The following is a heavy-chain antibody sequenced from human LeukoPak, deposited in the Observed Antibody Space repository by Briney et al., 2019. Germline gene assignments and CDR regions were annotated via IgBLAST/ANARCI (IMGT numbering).Heavy chain of an antibody. CDR2: INPNSGGT. V-gene: IGHV1-2*06. CDR1: GYTFTVYY. J-gene: IGHJ4*02. D-gene: IGHD6-13*01. Sequence: GASVKVSCKASGYTFTVYYMHWVRQAPGQGLEWMGRINPNSGGTNYAQKFQGRVTMTRDTSISTAYMELSRLRSDDTAVYYCARDLPRRSWYFGCWGQGTLVTVSS. CDR3: ARDLPRRSWYFGC.